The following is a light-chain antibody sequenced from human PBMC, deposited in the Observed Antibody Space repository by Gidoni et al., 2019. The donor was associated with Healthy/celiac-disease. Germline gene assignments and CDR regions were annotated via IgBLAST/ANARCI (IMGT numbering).Light chain of an antibody. CDR1: QSVLYSSNNKNY. Sequence: DIVMTQSQDCLAVSLGERATINCKSSQSVLYSSNNKNYLAWYQQKPGQPPKLLIYWASTRESGVPDRFSGSGSGTDFTLTISSLQAEDVAVYYCQQYYSTPYTFGQGTQLEIK. CDR2: WAS. V-gene: IGKV4-1*01. CDR3: QQYYSTPYT. J-gene: IGKJ2*01.